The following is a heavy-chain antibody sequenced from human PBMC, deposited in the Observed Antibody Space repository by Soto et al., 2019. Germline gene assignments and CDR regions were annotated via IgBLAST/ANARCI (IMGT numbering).Heavy chain of an antibody. CDR3: ARDRGWYGSFDY. D-gene: IGHD6-19*01. CDR1: GFTFSSYA. V-gene: IGHV3-30-3*01. CDR2: ISYDGSNK. Sequence: GGSLRLSCAASGFTFSSYAMHWVRQAPGKGLEWVAVISYDGSNKYYADSVKGRFTISRDNSKNTLYLQMNSLRAEDTAVYYCARDRGWYGSFDYWGQGTLVTVSS. J-gene: IGHJ4*02.